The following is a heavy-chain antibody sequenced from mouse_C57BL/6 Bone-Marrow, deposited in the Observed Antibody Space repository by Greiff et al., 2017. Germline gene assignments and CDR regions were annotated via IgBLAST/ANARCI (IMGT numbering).Heavy chain of an antibody. CDR2: ISSGGDYI. V-gene: IGHV5-9-1*02. CDR3: TRANWDAYYYAMDY. CDR1: GFTFSSYA. D-gene: IGHD4-1*01. J-gene: IGHJ4*01. Sequence: DVQLVESGEGLVKPGGSLKLSCAASGFTFSSYAMSWVRQTPEKRLEWVAYISSGGDYIYYADTVKGRFTISRDNARNTLYLQMSSLKSEDTAMYYCTRANWDAYYYAMDYWGQGTSVTVSS.